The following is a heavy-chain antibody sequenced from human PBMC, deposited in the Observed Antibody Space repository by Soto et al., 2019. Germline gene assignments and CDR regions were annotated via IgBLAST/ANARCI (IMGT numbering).Heavy chain of an antibody. CDR1: GFTFSSYA. Sequence: PGGSLRLSCAASGFTFSSYAMSWVRQAPGKGLEWVSAISGIGHSTYYADSVKGRFTNSRDNSKNTLYLQMNSLRAEDTAVYYCAKRIMATIGHFDSWGQGTLVTVSS. CDR2: ISGIGHST. D-gene: IGHD5-12*01. J-gene: IGHJ4*02. V-gene: IGHV3-23*01. CDR3: AKRIMATIGHFDS.